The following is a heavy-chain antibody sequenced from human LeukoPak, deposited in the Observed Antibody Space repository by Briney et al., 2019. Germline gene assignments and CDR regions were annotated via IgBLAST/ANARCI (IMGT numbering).Heavy chain of an antibody. D-gene: IGHD2-21*01. J-gene: IGHJ4*02. CDR3: ARDRGVSHAFDY. CDR1: GGSFSGYY. V-gene: IGHV4-34*01. CDR2: IYYSGST. Sequence: SETLSLTCAVYGGSFSGYYWSWIRQPPGKGLEWIGSIYYSGSTYYNPSLKSRVTISVDTSKNQFSLKLSSVTAADTAVYYCARDRGVSHAFDYWGQGTLVTVSS.